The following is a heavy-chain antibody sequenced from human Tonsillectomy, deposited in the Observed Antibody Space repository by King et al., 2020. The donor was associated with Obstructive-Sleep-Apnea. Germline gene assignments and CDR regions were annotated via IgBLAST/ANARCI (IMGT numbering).Heavy chain of an antibody. CDR1: GFTFSHYG. V-gene: IGHV3-30*18. D-gene: IGHD3-9*01. Sequence: VQLVESGGGVVQPGRSLRLSCAASGFTFSHYGMHWVRQAPGKGLEWVTAISYDGGNKYYADSVKGRFTISRDNSKNTLYLQLNSLRPEDTAVYYCAKDRGSGDHDVLTGYLYYYGMVVWGQGTTVTVSS. CDR2: ISYDGGNK. J-gene: IGHJ6*02. CDR3: AKDRGSGDHDVLTGYLYYYGMVV.